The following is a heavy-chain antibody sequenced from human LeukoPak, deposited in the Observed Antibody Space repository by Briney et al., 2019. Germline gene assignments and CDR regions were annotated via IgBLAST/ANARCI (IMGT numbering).Heavy chain of an antibody. CDR3: ARGSGSSWYGY. CDR2: IYSGDSDT. Sequence: GGSLKISLKGSGYRFTSYWIGWVRPVPGKGLEWIGIIYSGDSDTRYSPSFQGQVTISADKSISPAYLQWSSLKASDTAMYYCARGSGSSWYGYWGQGTLVTVSS. V-gene: IGHV5-51*01. CDR1: GYRFTSYW. D-gene: IGHD6-13*01. J-gene: IGHJ4*02.